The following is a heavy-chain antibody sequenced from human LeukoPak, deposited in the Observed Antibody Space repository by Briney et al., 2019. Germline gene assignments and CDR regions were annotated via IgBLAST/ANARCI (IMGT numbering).Heavy chain of an antibody. V-gene: IGHV3-49*04. CDR2: IRTKTYRAST. D-gene: IGHD2-2*01. J-gene: IGHJ6*03. Sequence: GGSLRLSCSASGFTFGDYSMTWVRQAPGKGLERVGFIRTKTYRASTEYAASVKGRFTISRDDSKRIAYLQMNSLKTEDTVVYYCSRVFSSTFYYMDVWGKGTTVTVSS. CDR3: SRVFSSTFYYMDV. CDR1: GFTFGDYS.